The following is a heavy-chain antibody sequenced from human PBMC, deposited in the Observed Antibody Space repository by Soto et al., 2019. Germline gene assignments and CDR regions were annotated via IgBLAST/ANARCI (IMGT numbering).Heavy chain of an antibody. Sequence: SETLSLTCAVYGGSFSGYYWSWIRQPPGKGLEWIGEINHSGSTNYNPSLKSRVTISVDTSKNQFSLKLSSVTAADTAVYYCATYTYGSGSYYLPPYYFDYWGQGTLVTVSS. CDR2: INHSGST. V-gene: IGHV4-34*09. D-gene: IGHD3-10*01. CDR1: GGSFSGYY. CDR3: ATYTYGSGSYYLPPYYFDY. J-gene: IGHJ4*02.